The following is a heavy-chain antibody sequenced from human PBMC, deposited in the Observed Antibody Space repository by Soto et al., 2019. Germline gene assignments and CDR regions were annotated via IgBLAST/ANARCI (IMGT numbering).Heavy chain of an antibody. CDR1: GLTISSYW. V-gene: IGHV3-74*01. J-gene: IGHJ4*02. CDR2: INSDGSTT. CDR3: ARVGPHFDFWSGRGYYDY. D-gene: IGHD3-3*01. Sequence: GGPLRVPCAASGLTISSYWMHWVRQAPGKGLVWVSRINSDGSTTNYADSVKGRFTISRDNAKNTLYLQMNSLRAEDSAVYYCARVGPHFDFWSGRGYYDYWGQGTRVTVSS.